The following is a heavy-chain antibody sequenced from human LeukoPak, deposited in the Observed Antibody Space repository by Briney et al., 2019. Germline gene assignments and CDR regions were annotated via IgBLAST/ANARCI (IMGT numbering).Heavy chain of an antibody. Sequence: TPSETLSLTCTVSGGSISSHYWSWIRQPPGRGLECIGFIYYSGSTNYNSSLKSRATISVDTSKNQFSLKLSPVTAADTAVYYCARERRDGYNWIDYWGQGTLVTVSS. CDR3: ARERRDGYNWIDY. D-gene: IGHD5-24*01. CDR2: IYYSGST. CDR1: GGSISSHY. J-gene: IGHJ4*02. V-gene: IGHV4-59*11.